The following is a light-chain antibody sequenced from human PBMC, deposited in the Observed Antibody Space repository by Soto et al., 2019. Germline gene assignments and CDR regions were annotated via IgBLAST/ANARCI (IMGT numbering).Light chain of an antibody. Sequence: EIVMTQSPATLSVSPGERATLSCRASQSFSSNLAWYQQKPGQAPRLLIYGASTRSTGIPVRFSGSGSGTAFNLTISSLQSEDFAVYYCQQYHNWPLLTFGQGTNV. CDR3: QQYHNWPLLT. CDR1: QSFSSN. CDR2: GAS. V-gene: IGKV3-15*01. J-gene: IGKJ1*01.